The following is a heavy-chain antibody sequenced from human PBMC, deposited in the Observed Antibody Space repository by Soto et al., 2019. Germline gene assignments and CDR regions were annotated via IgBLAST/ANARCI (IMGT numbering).Heavy chain of an antibody. D-gene: IGHD2-2*01. J-gene: IGHJ4*02. V-gene: IGHV3-23*01. Sequence: EVQLLESGGGLVQPGGSLRLSCAASGFTFSSYAMSWVRQAPGKGLEWVLAINGSGGSTYYADSVKGRFTNSRDNSKNTLYLQMNSLRAEDTAVYYCAKDNDYCSSTSCQYYFDYWGQGTLVTVSS. CDR2: INGSGGST. CDR1: GFTFSSYA. CDR3: AKDNDYCSSTSCQYYFDY.